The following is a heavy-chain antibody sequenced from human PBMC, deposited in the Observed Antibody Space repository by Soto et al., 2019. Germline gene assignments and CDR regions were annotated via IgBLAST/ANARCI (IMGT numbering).Heavy chain of an antibody. CDR2: FIIALGTP. CDR1: GDSFTNYA. J-gene: IGHJ5*02. D-gene: IGHD2-8*01. Sequence: QVLLVQSGAEMKQPVSSVSVSCRASGDSFTNYAFTWVRQAPGQGHEWLGGFIIALGTPHYSQRFQGRLTITADESSSTVYMALGRLRLDDTAVYYCGRYCTNTKCRGCYYLDLWGQGTLLTVSS. CDR3: GRYCTNTKCRGCYYLDL. V-gene: IGHV1-69*01.